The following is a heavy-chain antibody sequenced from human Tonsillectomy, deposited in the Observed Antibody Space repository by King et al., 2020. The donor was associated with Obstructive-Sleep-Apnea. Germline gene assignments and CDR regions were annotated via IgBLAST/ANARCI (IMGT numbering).Heavy chain of an antibody. CDR2: IYRGGST. J-gene: IGHJ4*02. CDR3: ARDRDYDILTGYSN. Sequence: VQLVQSGGGLVQPGGSLRLSCAASGFTVSDNYMTWVRQAPGKGLEWVSVIYRGGSTYYADSVRGRFTISRDSSKNTLYLQMNSLTAEDTAVYYCARDRDYDILTGYSNWGQGTLVTVSS. D-gene: IGHD3-9*01. V-gene: IGHV3-66*01. CDR1: GFTVSDNY.